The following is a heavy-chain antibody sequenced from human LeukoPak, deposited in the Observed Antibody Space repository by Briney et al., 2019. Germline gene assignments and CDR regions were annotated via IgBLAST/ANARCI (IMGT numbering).Heavy chain of an antibody. CDR2: ITSTSNSI. V-gene: IGHV3-21*01. J-gene: IGHJ4*02. Sequence: PGGSLRLSCAASGFTFSTYSMSWVRQAPGKGLEWVSSITSTSNSILYADSVRGRFTISRDNAKNSLYLQMNSLRAEDTAVYYCASEGTRDSSGYYYPFEYWGQGTLVTVSS. CDR3: ASEGTRDSSGYYYPFEY. CDR1: GFTFSTYS. D-gene: IGHD3-22*01.